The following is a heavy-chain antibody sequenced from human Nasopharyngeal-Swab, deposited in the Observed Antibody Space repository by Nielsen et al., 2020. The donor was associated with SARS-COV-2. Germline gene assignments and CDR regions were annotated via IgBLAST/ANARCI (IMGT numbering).Heavy chain of an antibody. CDR2: ISYSGST. CDR3: ARHAPPVYYYYMDV. Sequence: SETLSLTCAVYGGSFSGYYWSWIRRPPGKGLDWIGYISYSGSTNYNPSLKSRVTISVDTSKKQFSLRLSSLTAADTAVYYCARHAPPVYYYYMDVWGKGTTVTVSS. CDR1: GGSFSGYY. J-gene: IGHJ6*03. V-gene: IGHV4-59*08.